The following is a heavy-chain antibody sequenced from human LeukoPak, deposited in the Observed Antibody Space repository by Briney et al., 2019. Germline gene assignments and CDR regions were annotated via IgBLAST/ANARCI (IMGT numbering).Heavy chain of an antibody. Sequence: SETLSLTCAVYGGSFSGYYWSWIRQPPGKGLEWIGEINHSGSTNYNPSLKSRVTISVDTSKNQFSLKLSSVTAADTAVYYCARAGPSSSWHQFDYWGQGTLVTVSS. CDR1: GGSFSGYY. CDR2: INHSGST. V-gene: IGHV4-34*01. D-gene: IGHD6-13*01. CDR3: ARAGPSSSWHQFDY. J-gene: IGHJ4*02.